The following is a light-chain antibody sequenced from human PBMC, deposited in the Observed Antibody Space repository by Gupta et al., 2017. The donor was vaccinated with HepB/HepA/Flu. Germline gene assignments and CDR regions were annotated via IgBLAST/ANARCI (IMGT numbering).Light chain of an antibody. CDR2: DAF. J-gene: IGKJ2*04. CDR3: QQGSERPCS. CDR1: QSINND. V-gene: IGKV3-11*01. Sequence: EIVLTQSPGTLPLSPGDRASLSCRASQSINNDLAWYQQIPGQAPRLLIYDAFKRATGVPDRFSGSGSGTDFTLTISSLEPEDFALYYCQQGSERPCSFGQGTRLDIK.